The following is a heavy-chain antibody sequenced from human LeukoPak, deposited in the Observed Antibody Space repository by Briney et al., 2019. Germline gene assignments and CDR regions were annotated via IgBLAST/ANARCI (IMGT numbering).Heavy chain of an antibody. CDR2: MNPNSGNT. V-gene: IGHV1-8*01. CDR1: GYTFTSYD. Sequence: ASVKVSCKASGYTFTSYDINWVRQATGQGLEWMGWMNPNSGNTGYAQKFQGRVTMTRNTSISTAYMELSSLRSEDTAVYYCARVAEYHLQYYFDYWGQGTLVTVSS. CDR3: ARVAEYHLQYYFDY. J-gene: IGHJ4*02. D-gene: IGHD2-2*01.